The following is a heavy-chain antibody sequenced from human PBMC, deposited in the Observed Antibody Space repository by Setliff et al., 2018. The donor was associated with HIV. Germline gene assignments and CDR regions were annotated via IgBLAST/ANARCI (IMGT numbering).Heavy chain of an antibody. D-gene: IGHD4-4*01. CDR2: MNPNSGNT. J-gene: IGHJ4*02. Sequence: ASVKVSCKASGYTFTSYDINWVRQATGQGLEWMGWMNPNSGNTGYAQKFQGRVSMTRSTSISTAYLELSGLRAEDSAIYFCAKDLYSNPYYFDNWGQGTLVTVSS. CDR1: GYTFTSYD. V-gene: IGHV1-8*01. CDR3: AKDLYSNPYYFDN.